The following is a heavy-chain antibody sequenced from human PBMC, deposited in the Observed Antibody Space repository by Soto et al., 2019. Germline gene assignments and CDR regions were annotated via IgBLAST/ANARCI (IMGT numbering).Heavy chain of an antibody. CDR3: ARRAAYYYYGMDV. D-gene: IGHD2-15*01. CDR2: IIPIFGTA. Sequence: GASVKVSCKASGGTFSSYAISWVRQAPGQGLEWMGGIIPIFGTANYAQKFQGRVTITADESTSTAYMELSSLRSEDTAVYYCARRAAYYYYGMDVWGQGTTVNVSS. CDR1: GGTFSSYA. V-gene: IGHV1-69*13. J-gene: IGHJ6*02.